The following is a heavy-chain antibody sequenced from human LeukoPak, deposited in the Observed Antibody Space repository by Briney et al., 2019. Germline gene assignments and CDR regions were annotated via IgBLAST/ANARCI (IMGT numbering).Heavy chain of an antibody. Sequence: GGSLILSCAASGFIFDDYGMSWVRQAPGKGLEWVSGINWNGGRTDYADSVKGRFTISRDNAKNSLYLQMNSLRAEDTALYYCARGYDYDDYPGYWGQGTLVTVAS. CDR2: INWNGGRT. V-gene: IGHV3-20*04. D-gene: IGHD4-17*01. J-gene: IGHJ4*02. CDR3: ARGYDYDDYPGY. CDR1: GFIFDDYG.